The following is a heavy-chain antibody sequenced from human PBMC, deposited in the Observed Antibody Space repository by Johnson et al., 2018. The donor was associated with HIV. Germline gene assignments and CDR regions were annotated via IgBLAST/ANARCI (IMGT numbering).Heavy chain of an antibody. Sequence: QVQLVESGGGVVQPGRSLRLSCAASGFTFSSYGVHWVRQAPGKGLAWVAVISYDESNKYYADSVKGRFTISRDNSKNTLYLQMNSLRAEDTAVYYCAREYYDSSGYYYGGVSAFDIWGQGTMVTVSS. CDR1: GFTFSSYG. J-gene: IGHJ3*02. CDR2: ISYDESNK. CDR3: AREYYDSSGYYYGGVSAFDI. D-gene: IGHD3-22*01. V-gene: IGHV3-30*03.